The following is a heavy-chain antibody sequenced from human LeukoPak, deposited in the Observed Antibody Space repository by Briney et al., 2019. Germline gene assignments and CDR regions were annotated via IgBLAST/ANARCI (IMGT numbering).Heavy chain of an antibody. Sequence: GGSLRLSCEASGFIFSTSWMYWVRQAPGKGLEWVADINPDESVFYYVDSVKGRFTISRDNARNTLYLQMNSLRDEDTAMYYCARDTTYGAADIWGQGTVVTVTS. CDR1: GFIFSTSW. CDR2: INPDESVF. V-gene: IGHV3-7*05. D-gene: IGHD4-17*01. CDR3: ARDTTYGAADI. J-gene: IGHJ3*02.